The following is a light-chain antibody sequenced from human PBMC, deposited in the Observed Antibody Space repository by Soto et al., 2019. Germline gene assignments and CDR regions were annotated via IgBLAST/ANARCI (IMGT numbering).Light chain of an antibody. Sequence: QSVLTQPPSVSGAPGQRVTISCTGSSSNIGAGYDVHWYQQLPGTAPKLLIYRNTNRPSGVPDRFSGSKSGTSASLAITGLQAEDEADYYCQSYDSSRSGSVFGGGTKVTVL. CDR3: QSYDSSRSGSV. CDR2: RNT. CDR1: SSNIGAGYD. V-gene: IGLV1-40*01. J-gene: IGLJ3*02.